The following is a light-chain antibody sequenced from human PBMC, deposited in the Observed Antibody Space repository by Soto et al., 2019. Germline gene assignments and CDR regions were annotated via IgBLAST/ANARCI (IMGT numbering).Light chain of an antibody. J-gene: IGKJ1*01. CDR1: QTVKTY. V-gene: IGKV1-39*01. CDR2: ASS. Sequence: DVQMTQSPSSLSASVGDSVTITCRSSQTVKTYLKWYQHKPGKAPQLLIYASSRLQTGVASRFSGSGSGTYCSLTISSLQPEDFATYYCQQTSTTPGTFGQGTKVEIK. CDR3: QQTSTTPGT.